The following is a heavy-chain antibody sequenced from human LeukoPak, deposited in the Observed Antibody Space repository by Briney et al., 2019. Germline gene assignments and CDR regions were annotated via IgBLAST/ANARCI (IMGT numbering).Heavy chain of an antibody. Sequence: ASVKVSCKASGYTFTSYGISWVRQAPGQGLEWMGWISAYNGNTNYAQKLQGRVTMTTDTSTSTAYMELRSLRSDDTAVYYCARDRSVVRGAKNDFDYWGQGTLVTVSS. CDR1: GYTFTSYG. CDR2: ISAYNGNT. V-gene: IGHV1-18*01. CDR3: ARDRSVVRGAKNDFDY. D-gene: IGHD3-10*01. J-gene: IGHJ4*02.